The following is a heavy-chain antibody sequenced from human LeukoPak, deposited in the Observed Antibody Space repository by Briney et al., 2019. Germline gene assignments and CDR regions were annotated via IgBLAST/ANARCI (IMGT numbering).Heavy chain of an antibody. Sequence: PGGSLRLSCAVSGFTFSSYAMNWVRQAPGKGLGWVSAISGSGGSTYYADSVKGRFTISRDKSKNTLYLQMNSLRAEDTAVYYCAKGGAWGYYFDYWGQGTLVTVSS. D-gene: IGHD3-16*01. CDR1: GFTFSSYA. CDR3: AKGGAWGYYFDY. CDR2: ISGSGGST. V-gene: IGHV3-23*01. J-gene: IGHJ4*02.